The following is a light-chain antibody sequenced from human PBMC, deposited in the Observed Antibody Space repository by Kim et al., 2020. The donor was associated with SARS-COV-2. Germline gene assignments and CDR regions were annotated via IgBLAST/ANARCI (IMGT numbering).Light chain of an antibody. J-gene: IGKJ5*01. CDR3: QHYNNWPIT. CDR2: GAS. V-gene: IGKV3-15*01. Sequence: EILMTQSPAILAVSPGERANLSCRASQSVSINLAWYQQKPGQAPRLLIHGASTRATGVPARFRGSGSGTEFTLTINSLQSEDFAVYYCQHYNNWPITFGQGTRLEIK. CDR1: QSVSIN.